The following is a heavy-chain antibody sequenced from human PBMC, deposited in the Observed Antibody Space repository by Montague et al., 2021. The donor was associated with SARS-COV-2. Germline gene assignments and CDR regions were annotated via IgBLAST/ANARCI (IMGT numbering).Heavy chain of an antibody. J-gene: IGHJ4*02. V-gene: IGHV4-39*01. D-gene: IGHD2-2*01. Sequence: SETMSLTCTVSGGSISSSSYYWGWIRQPPGKGLEWIGSIYCSGSTYYNPSLKSRVTTSVDTSKNQFSLKLSSVTAADTAVYYCARLRDIVVVPAAFDYWGQGTLVTVSS. CDR2: IYCSGST. CDR1: GGSISSSSYY. CDR3: ARLRDIVVVPAAFDY.